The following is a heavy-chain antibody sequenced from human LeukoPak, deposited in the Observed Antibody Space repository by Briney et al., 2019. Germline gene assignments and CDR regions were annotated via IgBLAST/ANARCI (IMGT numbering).Heavy chain of an antibody. J-gene: IGHJ5*02. CDR3: AKFPTGTRFNWFDP. Sequence: PGGSLRLSCAASGFTFSRDAMGWVRQAPGKGLEWVSAISGSGGSTYYADSVKGRFTISRDNSKNTLYLQMNSLRAEDTAVYYCAKFPTGTRFNWFDPWGQGTLVTVSS. CDR1: GFTFSRDA. CDR2: ISGSGGST. D-gene: IGHD1-7*01. V-gene: IGHV3-23*01.